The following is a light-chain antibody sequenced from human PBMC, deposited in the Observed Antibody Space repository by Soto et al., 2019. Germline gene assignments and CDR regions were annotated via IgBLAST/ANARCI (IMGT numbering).Light chain of an antibody. CDR1: QSVSSSY. CDR3: QQYGSSPPGT. V-gene: IGKV3-20*01. Sequence: EIVLTQSPGTLSLSPGERATLSCRASQSVSSSYLAWYQQKPGQAPRLLIYGVSSRVTGIPDRFTGRGSGTDFTLTISRLEPEDFAVYYCQQYGSSPPGTFGQGTKVEIK. CDR2: GVS. J-gene: IGKJ1*01.